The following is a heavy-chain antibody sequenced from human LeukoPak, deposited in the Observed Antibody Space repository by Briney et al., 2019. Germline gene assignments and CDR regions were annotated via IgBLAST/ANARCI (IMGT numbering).Heavy chain of an antibody. Sequence: SETLSLTCTVSGGFINTYYWSWIRQPPGKGLEWIGYIYYSGSTNYNPSLKSRVTISVDTSKNQFSLKLTSVTAADTAVYYCARHRSDDTFDYWGQGTLVTVSS. V-gene: IGHV4-59*08. CDR1: GGFINTYY. J-gene: IGHJ4*02. CDR2: IYYSGST. D-gene: IGHD3-22*01. CDR3: ARHRSDDTFDY.